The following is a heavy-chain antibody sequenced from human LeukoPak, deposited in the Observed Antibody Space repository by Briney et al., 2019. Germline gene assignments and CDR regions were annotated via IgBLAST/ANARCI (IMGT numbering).Heavy chain of an antibody. CDR2: ISSSSSTI. D-gene: IGHD4-17*01. J-gene: IGHJ3*02. Sequence: PGGPLRLSCAASGFTFSSYSMNWVRQAPGKGLEWVSYISSSSSTIYYADSVKGRFTISRDNAKNSLYLQMNSLTDEDTAVYYCARVRAVTTFRDAFDIWGQGTMVTVSS. CDR3: ARVRAVTTFRDAFDI. CDR1: GFTFSSYS. V-gene: IGHV3-48*02.